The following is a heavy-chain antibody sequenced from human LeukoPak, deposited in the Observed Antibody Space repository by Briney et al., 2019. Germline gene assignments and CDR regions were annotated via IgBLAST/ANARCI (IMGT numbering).Heavy chain of an antibody. D-gene: IGHD4-17*01. CDR2: IKEDGGAT. Sequence: PGGSLRLSCAASRFTFSSYWMGWVRQAPGKGLEWLANIKEDGGATYYVDSVKGRFTISRDNAKNSLYLQMNSLRAEDTAVYYCARRRYGDYFFDYWGQGTLVTVSS. J-gene: IGHJ4*02. CDR1: RFTFSSYW. V-gene: IGHV3-7*01. CDR3: ARRRYGDYFFDY.